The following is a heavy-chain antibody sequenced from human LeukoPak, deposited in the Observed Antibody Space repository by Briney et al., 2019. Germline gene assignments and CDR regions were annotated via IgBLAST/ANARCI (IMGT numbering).Heavy chain of an antibody. D-gene: IGHD3-3*01. CDR1: GFTFSSYG. CDR3: AKGHDSGYYYGMDV. Sequence: SGRSLRLSCAASGFTFSSYGMHWVRQAPGKGLEWVAVISYGGSNKYYADSVKGRFTISRDNSKNTLYLQMNSLRAEDTAVYYCAKGHDSGYYYGMDVWGQGTTVTVSS. CDR2: ISYGGSNK. V-gene: IGHV3-30*18. J-gene: IGHJ6*02.